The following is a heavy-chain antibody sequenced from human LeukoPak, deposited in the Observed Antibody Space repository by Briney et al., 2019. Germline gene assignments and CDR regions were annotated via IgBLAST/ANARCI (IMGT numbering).Heavy chain of an antibody. CDR3: AKDLNRYKPQPFDY. Sequence: GGSLRLSCAASGFTVSSNYMSWVRQAPGKGLEWVSAISGSGGSTYYADSVKGRFTISRDNSKNTLYLQMNSLRAEDTAVYYCAKDLNRYKPQPFDYWGQGTLVTASS. CDR1: GFTVSSNY. J-gene: IGHJ4*02. V-gene: IGHV3-23*01. D-gene: IGHD1-14*01. CDR2: ISGSGGST.